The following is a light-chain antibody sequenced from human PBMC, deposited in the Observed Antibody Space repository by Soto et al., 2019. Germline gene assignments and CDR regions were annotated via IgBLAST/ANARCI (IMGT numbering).Light chain of an antibody. Sequence: IQMTQSPSSLSASVGDRVTITCRASQRIGTYLNWYQQRPGRAPKLLISPISTLQRGVPSRFSGSGSGTDYTLTITGLELRDFATAYCQLSYPTPYTFGQGTNLEIK. CDR2: PIS. CDR1: QRIGTY. V-gene: IGKV1-39*01. J-gene: IGKJ2*01. CDR3: QLSYPTPYT.